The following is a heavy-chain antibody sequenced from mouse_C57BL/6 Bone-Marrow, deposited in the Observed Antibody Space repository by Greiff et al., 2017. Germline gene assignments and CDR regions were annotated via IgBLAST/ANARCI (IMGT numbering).Heavy chain of an antibody. J-gene: IGHJ4*01. CDR2: SRNKANDYTT. V-gene: IGHV7-1*01. CDR1: GFTFSDFY. Sequence: EVKVVESGGGLVQSGRSLRLSCATSGFTFSDFYMEWVRQAPGKGLEWIAASRNKANDYTTEYSASVKGRFIVSRDTSQSILYLQMNARRAEDTAIYCCARDDYWGQGTSVTVSS. CDR3: ARDDY.